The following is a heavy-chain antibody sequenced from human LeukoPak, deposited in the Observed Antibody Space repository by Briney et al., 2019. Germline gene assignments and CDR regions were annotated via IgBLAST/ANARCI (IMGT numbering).Heavy chain of an antibody. Sequence: PGGSLRLSCAASGFTVSSNYMSWVRQAPGKGVEWVSVIYSGGSTYYADSVKGRFTISRHNSKNTLYLQMNSLRAEDTAVYCCAREGAVAGNNYFDYWGQGTLVTVSS. D-gene: IGHD6-19*01. J-gene: IGHJ4*02. CDR1: GFTVSSNY. V-gene: IGHV3-53*04. CDR3: AREGAVAGNNYFDY. CDR2: IYSGGST.